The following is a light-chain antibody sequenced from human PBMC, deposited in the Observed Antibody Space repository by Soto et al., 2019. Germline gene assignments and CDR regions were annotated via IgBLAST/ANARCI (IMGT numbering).Light chain of an antibody. CDR3: CSYAGSSTWV. V-gene: IGLV2-23*01. J-gene: IGLJ3*02. Sequence: QSALTQPASVSGSPGQSITISCTGTSSDVGSYNLVSWYQQHPGKAPKLMIYEGSKRPSGVSNRFSGSKSGNTASLTISGLXXXXXAXYYCCSYAGSSTWVFGGGTKVTVL. CDR2: EGS. CDR1: SSDVGSYNL.